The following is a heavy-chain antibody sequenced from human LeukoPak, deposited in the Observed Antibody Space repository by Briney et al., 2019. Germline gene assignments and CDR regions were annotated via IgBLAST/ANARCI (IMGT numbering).Heavy chain of an antibody. CDR1: GHTFTSYY. Sequence: GASVKVSCKASGHTFTSYYMHWVRQAPGQGLEWMGIINPSGGSTTYAQKFQGRVTMTRDTSTSTVYVELSSLRSEDTAVYYCAGAEAAFGGVIDPFDYWGQGSLVTVSS. CDR2: INPSGGST. J-gene: IGHJ4*02. D-gene: IGHD3-16*02. CDR3: AGAEAAFGGVIDPFDY. V-gene: IGHV1-46*01.